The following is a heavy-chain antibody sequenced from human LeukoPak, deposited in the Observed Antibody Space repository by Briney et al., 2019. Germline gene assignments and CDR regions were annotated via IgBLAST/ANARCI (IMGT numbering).Heavy chain of an antibody. D-gene: IGHD3-10*01. CDR2: INHSGST. CDR3: ARVARITMVRGVIGFRNWFDP. V-gene: IGHV4-34*01. Sequence: SETLSLTCDVYGGAFRGYYWSWIRQPPGKGLEWIGEINHSGSTNYNPSLKSRVTISVDTSKNQFSLKLSSVTAADTAVYYCARVARITMVRGVIGFRNWFDPWGQGTLVTVSS. CDR1: GGAFRGYY. J-gene: IGHJ5*02.